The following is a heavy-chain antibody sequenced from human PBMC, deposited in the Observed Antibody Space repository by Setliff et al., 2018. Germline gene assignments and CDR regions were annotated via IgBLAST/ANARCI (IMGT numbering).Heavy chain of an antibody. D-gene: IGHD2-21*02. CDR2: IYHSGST. V-gene: IGHV4-30-2*01. CDR3: ARGRGDCGGGDCYQDLYYFDY. J-gene: IGHJ4*02. CDR1: GGSISSGGYS. Sequence: ASETLSLTCAVSGGSISSGGYSWSWIRQPPGKGLEWIGYIYHSGSTYYNPSLKSRVTISVDRSKNQFSLKLSSVTAADTAVYYCARGRGDCGGGDCYQDLYYFDYWGQGTLVTVSS.